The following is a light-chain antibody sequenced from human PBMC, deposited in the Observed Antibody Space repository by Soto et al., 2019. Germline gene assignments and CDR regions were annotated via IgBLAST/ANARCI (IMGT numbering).Light chain of an antibody. J-gene: IGLJ3*02. CDR2: DVN. V-gene: IGLV2-11*01. Sequence: QSALTQPRSVSGSPGQSVTFSCTGTSGDIGAYNYVSWYQFHPGKAPKMIIYDVNKRPSGVLDRFSGSKSGNTAYLTISWLQSEDEADYYCCSYAHTTRVFGGGTKLTVL. CDR1: SGDIGAYNY. CDR3: CSYAHTTRV.